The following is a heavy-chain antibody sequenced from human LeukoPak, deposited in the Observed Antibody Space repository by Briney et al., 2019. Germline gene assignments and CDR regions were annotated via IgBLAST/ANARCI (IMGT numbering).Heavy chain of an antibody. CDR1: GFSFNNYW. J-gene: IGHJ4*02. CDR3: ARDYVWGSPESDY. CDR2: IKTDGGEK. V-gene: IGHV3-7*01. D-gene: IGHD7-27*01. Sequence: GGSLRLSCVASGFSFNNYWMSWFRQAPGKGLEWVGNIKTDGGEKYYEDSVRGRFTISRDNAKNSLYLQMNSLRAEDTAVYYCARDYVWGSPESDYWGQGTLVTVSS.